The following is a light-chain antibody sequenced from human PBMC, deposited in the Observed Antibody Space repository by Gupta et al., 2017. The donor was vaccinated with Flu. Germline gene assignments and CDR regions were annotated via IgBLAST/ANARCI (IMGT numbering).Light chain of an antibody. V-gene: IGKV1-9*01. CDR3: QQFDRYPLT. Sequence: PSFLSPSVGDRVTITCRASQDISSYLTWYQKPPGKAPHFLIYNASTLESGVPSRFSGSGSGTESILTISSLQPEDSATYYCQQFDRYPLTFGGGTKVEI. J-gene: IGKJ4*01. CDR2: NAS. CDR1: QDISSY.